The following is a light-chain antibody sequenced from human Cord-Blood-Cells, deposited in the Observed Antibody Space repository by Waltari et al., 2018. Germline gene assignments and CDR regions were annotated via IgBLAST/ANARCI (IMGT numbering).Light chain of an antibody. J-gene: IGLJ3*02. CDR3: YSAADNNRV. V-gene: IGLV3-27*01. CDR1: VLAKKY. CDR2: KDS. Sequence: SYELTQPSSVSVSPGQTARITCSGDVLAKKYARWFQHKPGQAPVLVIYKDSERPSGIPGRFSGSSSGTTVTLTISGAQVEDEADYYCYSAADNNRVFGGGTKLTVL.